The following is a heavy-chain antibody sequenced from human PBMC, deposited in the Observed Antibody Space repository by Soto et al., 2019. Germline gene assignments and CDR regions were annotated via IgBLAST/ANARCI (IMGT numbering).Heavy chain of an antibody. CDR3: TRPLHYYDGSGYYAY. CDR2: ISTSSSYI. D-gene: IGHD3-22*01. J-gene: IGHJ4*02. V-gene: IGHV3-21*01. Sequence: EVQLVESGGGLVKPGGSLRLSCAASGFTFSSYSMNWVRQAPGKGLEWVSSISTSSSYIYYAVLVKGRFTISRDNAKNSLYLQMNSLRAEDTAVYYCTRPLHYYDGSGYYAYWGQGTLVTVSS. CDR1: GFTFSSYS.